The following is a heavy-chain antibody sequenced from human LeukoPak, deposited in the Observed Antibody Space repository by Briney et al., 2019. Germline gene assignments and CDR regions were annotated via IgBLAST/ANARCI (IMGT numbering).Heavy chain of an antibody. V-gene: IGHV4-59*08. CDR2: IYYSGST. D-gene: IGHD6-13*01. Sequence: PSETLSRTCTVSGGSISSYYWSWIRQPPGKGLEWIGYIYYSGSTNYNPSLKSRVTISVDTSKNQFSLKLSSVTAADTAVYYCARVIAAAGTYYFDYWGQGTLVTVSS. J-gene: IGHJ4*02. CDR3: ARVIAAAGTYYFDY. CDR1: GGSISSYY.